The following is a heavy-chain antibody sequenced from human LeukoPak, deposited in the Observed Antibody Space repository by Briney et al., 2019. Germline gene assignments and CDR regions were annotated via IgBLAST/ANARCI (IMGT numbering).Heavy chain of an antibody. CDR3: ARDRGDGYNWLDP. Sequence: GGSLRLSCAASGFTVSSNYMSWVRQASGKGLEWVSVIYSGGSTYYADSVKGRFTISRDNSKNTLYLQMNSLRAEDTDVYYCARDRGDGYNWLDPWGQGTLVTVSS. CDR1: GFTVSSNY. J-gene: IGHJ5*02. CDR2: IYSGGST. V-gene: IGHV3-53*01. D-gene: IGHD5-24*01.